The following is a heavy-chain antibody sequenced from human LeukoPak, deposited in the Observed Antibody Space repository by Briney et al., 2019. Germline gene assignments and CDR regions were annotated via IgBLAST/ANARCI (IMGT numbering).Heavy chain of an antibody. Sequence: PGGSLRLSCAASGFIFSSYEMSWVRQAPGKGLEWVSYISSSGSTIYYADSVKGRFTISRDNAKNSLYLQMNSLRAEDTAVYYCARASGAAFDVWGQGTMVTVAS. V-gene: IGHV3-48*03. CDR3: ARASGAAFDV. CDR2: ISSSGSTI. D-gene: IGHD1-26*01. J-gene: IGHJ3*01. CDR1: GFIFSSYE.